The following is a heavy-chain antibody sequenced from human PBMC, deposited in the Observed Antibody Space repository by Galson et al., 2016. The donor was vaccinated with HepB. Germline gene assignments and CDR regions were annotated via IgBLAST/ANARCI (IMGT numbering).Heavy chain of an antibody. CDR3: TTDLPAIGGQGFDF. J-gene: IGHJ4*02. V-gene: IGHV3-15*01. D-gene: IGHD2-15*01. Sequence: SLRLSCAASGFTFSHAWMSWVRQAPGTGLEWVGHIKNRAEGGTTDYAAPGKGRFYITRDDSEDTLYLQLNSLKTEDTAMYYCTTDLPAIGGQGFDFWGQGILVTVSS. CDR1: GFTFSHAW. CDR2: IKNRAEGGTT.